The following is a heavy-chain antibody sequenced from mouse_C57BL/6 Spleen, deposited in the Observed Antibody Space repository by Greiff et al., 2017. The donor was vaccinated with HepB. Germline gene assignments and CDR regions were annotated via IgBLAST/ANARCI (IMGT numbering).Heavy chain of an antibody. CDR1: GYTFTSYG. CDR2: IYPRSGNT. D-gene: IGHD1-1*01. J-gene: IGHJ4*01. Sequence: QVQLQQSGAELARPGASVKLSCKASGYTFTSYGISWVKQRTGQGLEWIGEIYPRSGNTYYNEKFKGKATLTADKSSSTAYMELRSLTSEDSVVYFCAREREITTVVAHYYAMDYWGQGTSVTVSS. V-gene: IGHV1-81*01. CDR3: AREREITTVVAHYYAMDY.